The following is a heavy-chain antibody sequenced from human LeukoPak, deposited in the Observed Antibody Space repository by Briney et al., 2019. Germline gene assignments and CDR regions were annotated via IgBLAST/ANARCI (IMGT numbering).Heavy chain of an antibody. D-gene: IGHD1-26*01. CDR1: GLPLRSNW. CDR3: VKDSPPRYSGSPPAY. Sequence: PGGPLNPPCAAPGLPLRSNWITWVPQPPGKGLEWVATINKDGGEKYYVDSVKGRFTISRDNAKNSLYLQMNSLRADDTAVYYCVKDSPPRYSGSPPAYWGQGTLVTVSS. J-gene: IGHJ4*02. V-gene: IGHV3-7*03. CDR2: INKDGGEK.